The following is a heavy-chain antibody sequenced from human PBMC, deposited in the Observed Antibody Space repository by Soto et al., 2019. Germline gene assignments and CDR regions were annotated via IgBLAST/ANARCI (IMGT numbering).Heavy chain of an antibody. CDR1: GGTFSSYA. V-gene: IGHV1-69*13. J-gene: IGHJ6*02. CDR2: IIPIFGTA. Sequence: ASVKVSCKASGGTFSSYAISWVRQAPGQGLEWMGGIIPIFGTANYAQKFQGRVTITADESTSTAYMELSSLRSEDTAMYYCARDRKEYYDILTGYWYYGMDVWGQGTTVTVSS. CDR3: ARDRKEYYDILTGYWYYGMDV. D-gene: IGHD3-9*01.